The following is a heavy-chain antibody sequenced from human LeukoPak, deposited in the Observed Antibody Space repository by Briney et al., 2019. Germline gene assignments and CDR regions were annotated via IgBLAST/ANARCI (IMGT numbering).Heavy chain of an antibody. CDR2: IIPIFGTA. V-gene: IGHV1-69*06. J-gene: IGHJ4*02. CDR3: ASTDLVVVAATTEYYFDY. D-gene: IGHD2-15*01. CDR1: GGTFSSYA. Sequence: SVKVSCKASGGTFSSYAISWVRQAPGPGLEWMGGIIPIFGTANYAQKLQGRVTITADKSTSTAYMELSSLRSEDTAVYYCASTDLVVVAATTEYYFDYWGQGTLVTVSS.